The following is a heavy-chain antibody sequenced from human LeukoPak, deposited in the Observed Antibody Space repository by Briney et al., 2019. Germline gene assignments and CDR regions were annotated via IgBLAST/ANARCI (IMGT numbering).Heavy chain of an antibody. CDR3: AREPPPDFWSGYPAYYFDY. CDR2: ISSSSSYI. J-gene: IGHJ4*02. V-gene: IGHV3-21*01. D-gene: IGHD3-3*01. CDR1: GFTFSSYA. Sequence: GGSLRLSCAASGFTFSSYAMSWVRQAPGEGLEWVSSISSSSSYIFYADSVKGRFTISRDNAKNSLYLQMNSLRAEDTAVYYCAREPPPDFWSGYPAYYFDYWGQGTLVTVSS.